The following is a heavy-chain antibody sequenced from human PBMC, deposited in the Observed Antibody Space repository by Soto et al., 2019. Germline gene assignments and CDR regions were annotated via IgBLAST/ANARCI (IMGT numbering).Heavy chain of an antibody. Sequence: PSATLCRTWVVSCHSISRGGYTWTWIRRPPGKALEWIGNIYDSGSTSYNPSLKSRVTMSVDRSKNQFSLRLTSVAAADTAVYFCARGSSSYYDYGMDVWGQGTKVTGSS. CDR2: IYDSGST. D-gene: IGHD6-6*01. J-gene: IGHJ6*02. V-gene: IGHV4-30-2*01. CDR3: ARGSSSYYDYGMDV. CDR1: CHSISRGGYT.